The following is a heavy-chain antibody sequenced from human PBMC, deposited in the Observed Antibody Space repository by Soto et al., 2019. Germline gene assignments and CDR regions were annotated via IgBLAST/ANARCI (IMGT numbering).Heavy chain of an antibody. Sequence: PGGSLRLSCAASGFTFSSYAMSWVRQAPGKGLEWVSAISGSGGSTYYADSVKGRFTISRDNSKNTLYLQMNSLRAEDTAVYYCAKDIVVVVAAKGDWFDPWGQGTLVTVSS. CDR2: ISGSGGST. V-gene: IGHV3-23*01. CDR3: AKDIVVVVAAKGDWFDP. CDR1: GFTFSSYA. D-gene: IGHD2-15*01. J-gene: IGHJ5*02.